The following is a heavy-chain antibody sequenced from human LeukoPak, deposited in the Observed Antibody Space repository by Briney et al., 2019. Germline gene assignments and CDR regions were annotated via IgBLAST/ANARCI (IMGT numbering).Heavy chain of an antibody. D-gene: IGHD3-22*01. CDR2: ISSSSSTI. J-gene: IGHJ4*02. V-gene: IGHV3-48*04. CDR3: ARETYDSSVHPRYGGYSFDY. CDR1: GFTFSSYS. Sequence: GGSLRLSCAASGFTFSSYSMNWVRQAPGKGLEWVSYISSSSSTIYYADSVKGRFTISRDNAKNSLYLQMNSLRAEDMALYYCARETYDSSVHPRYGGYSFDYWGQGTLVTVSS.